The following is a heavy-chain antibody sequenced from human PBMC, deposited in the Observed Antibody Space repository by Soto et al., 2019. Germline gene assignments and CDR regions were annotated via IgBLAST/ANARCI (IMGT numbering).Heavy chain of an antibody. Sequence: PGETLALTFTVSGGSIRSDYWSWIRQPAGKVLEWIGRIYTSGTTNYNPSLKSRVTISVDTSKNQFSLKLSSVTAADTAVYYRATDLPFRNWFEPSGQGSLVTVSS. CDR1: GGSIRSDY. CDR3: ATDLPFRNWFEP. V-gene: IGHV4-4*07. J-gene: IGHJ5*02. CDR2: IYTSGTT.